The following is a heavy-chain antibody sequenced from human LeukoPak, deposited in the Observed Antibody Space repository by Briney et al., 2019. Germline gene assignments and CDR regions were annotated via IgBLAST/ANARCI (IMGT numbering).Heavy chain of an antibody. CDR2: IIPILGIA. CDR1: GGTFSSYA. J-gene: IGHJ4*02. CDR3: ARDPNEYSSDFDH. V-gene: IGHV1-69*04. Sequence: ASVKVSCKASGGTFSSYAISWVRRAPGQGLEWMGRIIPILGIANYAQKFQGRVTITADKSTSTAYMELSSLRSEDTAVYYCARDPNEYSSDFDHWGQGTLVTVSS. D-gene: IGHD6-6*01.